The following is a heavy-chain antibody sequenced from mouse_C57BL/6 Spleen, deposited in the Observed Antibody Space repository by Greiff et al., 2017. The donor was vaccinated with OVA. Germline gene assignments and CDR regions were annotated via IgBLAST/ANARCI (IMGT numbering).Heavy chain of an antibody. D-gene: IGHD2-5*01. V-gene: IGHV1-69*01. CDR3: ARKYYSNYVNYFDY. Sequence: VQLQQPGAELVMPGASVKLSCKASGYTFTSYWMHWVKQRPGQGLEWIGEIDPSDSYTNYNQKFKGKSTLTVDKSSSTAYMQISSLTSEDSAVYYCARKYYSNYVNYFDYWGQGTTLTVSS. J-gene: IGHJ2*01. CDR1: GYTFTSYW. CDR2: IDPSDSYT.